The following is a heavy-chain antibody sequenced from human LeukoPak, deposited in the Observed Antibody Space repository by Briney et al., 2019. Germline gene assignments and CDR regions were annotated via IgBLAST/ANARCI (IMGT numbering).Heavy chain of an antibody. J-gene: IGHJ4*02. CDR2: INHGGST. D-gene: IGHD4/OR15-4a*01. CDR1: GGSLSGYY. CDR3: AREGRMSMGIEY. V-gene: IGHV4-34*01. Sequence: SAPLSLTCAVYGGSLSGYYWSWIRPSPGKGLEWIGEINHGGSTNYNPSLKSRVTMSVDTSKNHFSLKLSSVTAADTAVYFCAREGRMSMGIEYWGQGTLVTVSS.